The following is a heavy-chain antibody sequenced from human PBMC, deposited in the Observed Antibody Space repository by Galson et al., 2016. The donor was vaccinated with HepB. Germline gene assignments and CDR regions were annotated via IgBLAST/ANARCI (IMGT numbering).Heavy chain of an antibody. D-gene: IGHD5-18*01. J-gene: IGHJ4*02. CDR2: ISSSSTYI. CDR1: GITFSSYS. CDR3: ARYAVDTALDY. V-gene: IGHV3-21*04. Sequence: SLRLSCAASGITFSSYSMSWVRQAPGKGLEWVSSISSSSTYIWYADSVKGRFNISRDNAKNSLHLQMNSLRAEDTAVYYCARYAVDTALDYWGQGTLVTVSS.